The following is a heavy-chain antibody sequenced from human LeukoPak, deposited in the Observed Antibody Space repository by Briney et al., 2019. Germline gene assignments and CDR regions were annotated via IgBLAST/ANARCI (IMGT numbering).Heavy chain of an antibody. D-gene: IGHD2-2*01. Sequence: PGGSLRLSCAASGFTFSNYAMHWVRQAPGKGLEWVSGISWNSGSIGYADSVKGRFTISRDNAKNSLYLQMNSLRAEDTALYYCAKPGCSSTSCPETYYGMDVWGQGTTVTVSS. CDR3: AKPGCSSTSCPETYYGMDV. CDR1: GFTFSNYA. J-gene: IGHJ6*02. V-gene: IGHV3-9*01. CDR2: ISWNSGSI.